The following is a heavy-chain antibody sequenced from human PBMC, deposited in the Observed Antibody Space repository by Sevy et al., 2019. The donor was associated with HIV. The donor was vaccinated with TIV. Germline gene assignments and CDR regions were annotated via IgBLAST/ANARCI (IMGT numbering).Heavy chain of an antibody. Sequence: SETLSLTCTVSGYSISSGYYWGWIRQPPGKGLEWIGSIYHSGSTYYNPSLKSRVTISVDTSKNQFSLKLSSVTAADTAVYYCVRGDYDYGDYVVSYFDYWGQGTLVTVSS. CDR2: IYHSGST. CDR1: GYSISSGYY. V-gene: IGHV4-38-2*02. J-gene: IGHJ4*02. CDR3: VRGDYDYGDYVVSYFDY. D-gene: IGHD4-17*01.